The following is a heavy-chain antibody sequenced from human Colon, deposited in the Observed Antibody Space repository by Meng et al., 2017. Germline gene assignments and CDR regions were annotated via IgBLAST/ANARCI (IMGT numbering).Heavy chain of an antibody. CDR1: CGSVSSASYY. V-gene: IGHV4-61*01. D-gene: IGHD3-10*01. CDR2: IHYSGSR. Sequence: VQVQEAGPGPGGPSGTLSLTCNVSCGSVSSASYYWSWIRQPPGKGLEWIGLIHYSGSRNYNPSLKSRVTMSVDTSKNQVSLRLTSVTAADTAVYYCARFYGSGTFEVHDYWGQGTLVTVSS. J-gene: IGHJ4*02. CDR3: ARFYGSGTFEVHDY.